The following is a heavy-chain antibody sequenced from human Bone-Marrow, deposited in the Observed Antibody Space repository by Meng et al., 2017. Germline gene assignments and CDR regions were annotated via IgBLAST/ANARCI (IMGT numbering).Heavy chain of an antibody. D-gene: IGHD6-13*01. CDR2: ISYDGSNK. CDR3: ARDSQQLRAFDI. CDR1: GFTFSSYA. V-gene: IGHV3-30*01. J-gene: IGHJ3*02. Sequence: GGSLRLSCAASGFTFSSYAMHWVRQAPGKGLEWVAVISYDGSNKYYADSVKGRFTISRDNSKNTLYLQMNSLGAEDTAVYYCARDSQQLRAFDIWGQGTMVTVSS.